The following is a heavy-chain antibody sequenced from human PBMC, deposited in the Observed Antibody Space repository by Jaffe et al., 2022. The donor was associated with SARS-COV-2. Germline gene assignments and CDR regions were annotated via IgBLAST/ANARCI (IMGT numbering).Heavy chain of an antibody. Sequence: EVQLLESGGGLVQPGGSLRLSCAASGFTFSSYAMSWVRQAPGKGLEWVSAISGSGGSTYYADSVKGRFTISRDNSKNTLYLQMNSLRAEDTAVYYCANPPDFWSARLYYGMDVWGQGTTVTVSS. CDR2: ISGSGGST. CDR3: ANPPDFWSARLYYGMDV. CDR1: GFTFSSYA. D-gene: IGHD3-3*01. V-gene: IGHV3-23*01. J-gene: IGHJ6*02.